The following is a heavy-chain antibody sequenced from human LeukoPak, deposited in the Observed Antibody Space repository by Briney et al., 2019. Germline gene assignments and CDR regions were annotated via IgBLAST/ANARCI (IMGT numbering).Heavy chain of an antibody. CDR3: ATNRAWGDYDY. J-gene: IGHJ4*02. CDR2: IYHSGST. CDR1: GFSLSSGYY. D-gene: IGHD4-17*01. Sequence: SETLSLTCSVSGFSLSSGYYGGWIRQSPGKGLEWIGTIYHSGSTSYSPSLKSRVTMSADTSKNQFSLGLTSVTAADTAVYYCATNRAWGDYDYWGQGTLVTVSS. V-gene: IGHV4-38-2*02.